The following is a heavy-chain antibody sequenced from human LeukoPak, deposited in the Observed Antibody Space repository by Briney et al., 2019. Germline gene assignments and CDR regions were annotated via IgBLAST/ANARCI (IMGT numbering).Heavy chain of an antibody. J-gene: IGHJ4*02. V-gene: IGHV3-21*04. CDR1: GFTFSSYS. CDR3: AVWLMDTAMVKDFDY. D-gene: IGHD5-18*01. CDR2: ISSSSSYI. Sequence: GGSLRLSCAASGFTFSSYSMNWVRQAPGKGLEWVSSISSSSSYIYYADSVKGRFTISRDNAKNSLYLQMNSLRAEDTAVYYCAVWLMDTAMVKDFDYWGQGTLVTVSS.